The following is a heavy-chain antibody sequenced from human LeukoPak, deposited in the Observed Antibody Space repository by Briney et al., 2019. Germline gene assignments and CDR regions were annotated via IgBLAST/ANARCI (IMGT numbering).Heavy chain of an antibody. CDR2: ISGSGGST. V-gene: IGHV3-23*01. D-gene: IGHD4-17*01. Sequence: GGSLRLSCAASGFTFSSYAMSWVRQAPGKGLEWVSAISGSGGSTYYADSVKGRFTISRDNSKNTPYLQMNSLRAEDTAVYYCASSSSGDYGAFDIWGQGTMVTVSS. J-gene: IGHJ3*02. CDR3: ASSSSGDYGAFDI. CDR1: GFTFSSYA.